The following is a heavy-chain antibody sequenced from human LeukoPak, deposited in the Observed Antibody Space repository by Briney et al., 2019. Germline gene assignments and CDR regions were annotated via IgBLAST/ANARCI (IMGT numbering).Heavy chain of an antibody. D-gene: IGHD2-2*02. CDR3: ARDTCSSSSCYTPGYNYHYGMDV. CDR1: GYTFTAYG. Sequence: ASVKVSCKASGYTFTAYGISWVRQAPGQGLELIGWISGYNGNTKYAQKFQGRVTMTTDTSTSTAYMELRSLRSDDTAVYYCARDTCSSSSCYTPGYNYHYGMDVWGQGTTVTVSS. J-gene: IGHJ6*02. V-gene: IGHV1-18*01. CDR2: ISGYNGNT.